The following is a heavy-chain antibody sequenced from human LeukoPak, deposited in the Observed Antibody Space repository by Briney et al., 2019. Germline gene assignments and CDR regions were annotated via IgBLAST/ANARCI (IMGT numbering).Heavy chain of an antibody. Sequence: PGGSLRLSCAASGFTFSSYGMHWARQAPGKGLEWVAFIRYDGSNKYYADSVKGRFTISRDNSKNTLYLQMNSLRPEDTAVYYCARSYNILTGYHIGSYFDFWGQGTLVTVSS. J-gene: IGHJ4*02. D-gene: IGHD3-9*01. CDR1: GFTFSSYG. CDR3: ARSYNILTGYHIGSYFDF. CDR2: IRYDGSNK. V-gene: IGHV3-30*02.